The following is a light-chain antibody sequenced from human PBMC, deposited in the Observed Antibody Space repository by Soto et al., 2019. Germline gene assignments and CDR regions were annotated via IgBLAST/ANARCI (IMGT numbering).Light chain of an antibody. CDR3: ISYTSSSTRV. Sequence: QSALTQPASVSGSPGQSITISCTGTSSDVGGYNYVSWYQQHPGKAPKLMIYEVSNRPSGVSNRFSGSKSGNTASLTISGLQAEDEADYYCISYTSSSTRVFGGGTQLTVL. J-gene: IGLJ3*02. V-gene: IGLV2-14*01. CDR2: EVS. CDR1: SSDVGGYNY.